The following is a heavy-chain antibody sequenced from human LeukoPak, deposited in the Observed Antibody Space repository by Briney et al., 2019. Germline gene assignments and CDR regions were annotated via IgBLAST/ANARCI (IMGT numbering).Heavy chain of an antibody. V-gene: IGHV1-69*04. CDR2: IIPIFAIT. D-gene: IGHD2-2*01. J-gene: IGHJ4*02. Sequence: SVKVSCTASGGTFRNYAINWVRQAPGQGLEWMGRIIPIFAITSYAQNFQGRVTITADKSTSTAYMELSSLRSEDTALYYCATADGSSCSLDENFDSWGQGTLVTVSS. CDR1: GGTFRNYA. CDR3: ATADGSSCSLDENFDS.